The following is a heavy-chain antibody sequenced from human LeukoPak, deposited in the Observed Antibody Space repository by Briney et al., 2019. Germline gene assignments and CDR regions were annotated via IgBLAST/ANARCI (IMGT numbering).Heavy chain of an antibody. CDR1: GFTFSNYY. CDR2: ISSGSSYI. CDR3: APSAFDY. Sequence: GGSLGLSCAASGFTFSNYYMNWVRQAPGKGLEWVSSISSGSSYIYYADSLKGRFTISRDNAKNSLYLQMNSLRAEDTAVYYCAPSAFDYWGQGTLVTVSS. J-gene: IGHJ4*02. V-gene: IGHV3-21*04.